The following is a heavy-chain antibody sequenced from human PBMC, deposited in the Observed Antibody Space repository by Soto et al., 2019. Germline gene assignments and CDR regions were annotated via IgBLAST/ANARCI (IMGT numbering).Heavy chain of an antibody. CDR2: IYYSGST. CDR3: ARHGYYYYYMDV. Sequence: SETLSLTCTVSGGSISSSSYYWGWIRQPPGKGLEWIGSIYYSGSTYYNPSLKSRVTISVDTSKNQFSLKLNSVTAADTAVFCCARHGYYYYYMDVWGKGTTVTVSS. J-gene: IGHJ6*03. CDR1: GGSISSSSYY. V-gene: IGHV4-39*01.